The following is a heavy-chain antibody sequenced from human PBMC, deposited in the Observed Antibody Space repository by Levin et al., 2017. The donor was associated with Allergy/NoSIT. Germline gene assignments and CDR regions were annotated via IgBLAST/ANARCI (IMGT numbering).Heavy chain of an antibody. V-gene: IGHV3-7*04. Sequence: GGSLRLSCAASGFTFSTYWMSWVRQAAEKGLEWVATIKQDGTDTFYVDSVKGRFTISRDNAKNSLYLQMNSLRAEDTAVYYCARGSYWGGDYWGQGTLVTVSS. D-gene: IGHD7-27*01. CDR1: GFTFSTYW. CDR3: ARGSYWGGDY. CDR2: IKQDGTDT. J-gene: IGHJ4*02.